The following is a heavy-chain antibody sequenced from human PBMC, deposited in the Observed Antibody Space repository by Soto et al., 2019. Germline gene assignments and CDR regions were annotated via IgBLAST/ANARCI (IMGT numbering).Heavy chain of an antibody. Sequence: PSETLSLTCTVSGGSISSDDYYWSWIRQAPGRGLEWIGYIHSSGSIYYNPSLKSRVTISVDTSKNQFSLKLSSVTAADTAVYYCARVPGGYSSGWYYFDYWGQGTLVTVSS. CDR3: ARVPGGYSSGWYYFDY. J-gene: IGHJ4*02. CDR2: IHSSGSI. CDR1: GGSISSDDYY. V-gene: IGHV4-30-4*02. D-gene: IGHD6-19*01.